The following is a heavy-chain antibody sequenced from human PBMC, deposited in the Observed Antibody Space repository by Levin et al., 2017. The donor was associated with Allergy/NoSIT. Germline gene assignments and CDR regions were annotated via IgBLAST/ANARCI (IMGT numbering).Heavy chain of an antibody. CDR3: ASTLDSSGWDSLGAYYYGMDV. CDR2: ISAYNGNT. V-gene: IGHV1-18*01. CDR1: GYTFTSYG. Sequence: ASVKVSCKASGYTFTSYGISWVRQAPGQGLEWMGWISAYNGNTNYAQKLQGRVTMTTDTSTSTAYMELRSLRSDDTAVYYCASTLDSSGWDSLGAYYYGMDVWGQGTTVTVSS. D-gene: IGHD6-19*01. J-gene: IGHJ6*02.